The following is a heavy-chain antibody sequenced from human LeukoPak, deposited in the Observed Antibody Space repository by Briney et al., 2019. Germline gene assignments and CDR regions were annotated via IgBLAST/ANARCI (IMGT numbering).Heavy chain of an antibody. D-gene: IGHD6-13*01. CDR2: ISAYNGNT. CDR3: TRLSAAGPFFDY. J-gene: IGHJ4*02. Sequence: ASMKVSCKASGYTFTSYGISWVRQAPGQGLEWMGWISAYNGNTNYAQKLQGRVTMTTDTSTSTAYMELRSLRSDDTAVYYCTRLSAAGPFFDYWGQGTLVTVSS. V-gene: IGHV1-18*01. CDR1: GYTFTSYG.